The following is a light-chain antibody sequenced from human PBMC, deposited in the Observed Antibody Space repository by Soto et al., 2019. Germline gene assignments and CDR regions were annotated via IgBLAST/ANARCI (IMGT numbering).Light chain of an antibody. J-gene: IGKJ5*01. Sequence: DIQMTQSPSTLCASVGDRVTMSCRASQSLNNDLAWYQQKKGKAPNLLIYDASTLERGVPSRFRGTGSGTEFTLAINSLQPDDFETYYCQQYHRYSITFGQGTRLEIK. CDR3: QQYHRYSIT. CDR1: QSLNND. V-gene: IGKV1-5*01. CDR2: DAS.